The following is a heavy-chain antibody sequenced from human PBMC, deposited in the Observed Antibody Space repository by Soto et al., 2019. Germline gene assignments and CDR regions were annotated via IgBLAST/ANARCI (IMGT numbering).Heavy chain of an antibody. D-gene: IGHD3-10*01. CDR2: LNGSGGST. J-gene: IGHJ4*02. V-gene: IGHV3-23*01. CDR1: GVTVSGSA. Sequence: RRALSLSCAACGVTVSGSAMTWDRPTRGRGLEWVSGLNGSGGSTSAADAVKGRFAISRDNSKNTLYLQMNSLRDGDTAVYYCARGFSAGKGSPPDYWGQGILASVS. CDR3: ARGFSAGKGSPPDY.